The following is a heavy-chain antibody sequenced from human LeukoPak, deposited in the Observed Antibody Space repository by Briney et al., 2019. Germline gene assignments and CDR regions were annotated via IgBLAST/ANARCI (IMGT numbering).Heavy chain of an antibody. V-gene: IGHV3-21*01. CDR1: GFTFSSYS. CDR3: ARDVTYSGYDDFDY. Sequence: GGSLRLSCAASGFTFSSYSMNWVRQAPGKGLEWVSSISSGSSYIYYADSVKGRFTISRDNAKNSLYLQMNSLRAEDTAVYYCARDVTYSGYDDFDYWGQGTLVTVSS. D-gene: IGHD5-12*01. CDR2: ISSGSSYI. J-gene: IGHJ4*02.